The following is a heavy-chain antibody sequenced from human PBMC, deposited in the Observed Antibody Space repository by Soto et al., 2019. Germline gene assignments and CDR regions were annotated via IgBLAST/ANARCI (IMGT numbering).Heavy chain of an antibody. V-gene: IGHV4-59*01. Sequence: PSETLSLTCTVSGGSISSYYWSWIRQPPGKGLEWIGYIYYSGSTNYNPSLKSRVTISVDTSKNQFSLKLSSVTAADTAVYYCARDRAPYYDFWRGYYRASFDYWGQGTLVTVSS. CDR2: IYYSGST. D-gene: IGHD3-3*01. J-gene: IGHJ4*02. CDR1: GGSISSYY. CDR3: ARDRAPYYDFWRGYYRASFDY.